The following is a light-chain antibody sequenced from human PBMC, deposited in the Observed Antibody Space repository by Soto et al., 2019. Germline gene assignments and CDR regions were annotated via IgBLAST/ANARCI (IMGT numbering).Light chain of an antibody. V-gene: IGLV2-14*01. Sequence: QSALTQPASVSWSPGQSITISCTGTSSDVGGYNYVSWYQQHPGKAPKLMIYEVSNRPSGVSNRFSGSKSGNTASLTISGLQAEDEADYYCSSYISRSRVFGTGTKLTVL. CDR2: EVS. J-gene: IGLJ1*01. CDR1: SSDVGGYNY. CDR3: SSYISRSRV.